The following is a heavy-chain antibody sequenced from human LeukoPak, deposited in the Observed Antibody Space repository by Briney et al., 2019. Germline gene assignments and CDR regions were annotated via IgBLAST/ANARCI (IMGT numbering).Heavy chain of an antibody. CDR1: GFTFTSSD. CDR3: GKTFAP. D-gene: IGHD2/OR15-2a*01. V-gene: IGHV3-21*01. J-gene: IGHJ5*02. CDR2: ITRSGSNL. Sequence: GGSLRLSCVASGFTFTSSDFNWIRQAPGKGLEWLSTITRSGSNLYYADSVKGRFTTSRDDAKDSVYLQMESLRVEDTAIYYWGKTFAPWARGPLVTVPS.